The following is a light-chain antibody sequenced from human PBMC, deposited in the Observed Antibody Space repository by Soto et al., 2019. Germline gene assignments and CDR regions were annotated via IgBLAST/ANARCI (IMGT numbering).Light chain of an antibody. CDR2: EVS. V-gene: IGLV2-23*02. CDR3: CSYANRRRL. Sequence: QSVLTQPAALSGSPGQSLTISCTGSSSDVGVYNLLSWYQQHPGKAPKLIIYEVSQRPSGVSNRFSVSKSGNTASLTISGLQADDGGDYYCCSYANRRRLFGAGTKVTVL. CDR1: SSDVGVYNL. J-gene: IGLJ3*02.